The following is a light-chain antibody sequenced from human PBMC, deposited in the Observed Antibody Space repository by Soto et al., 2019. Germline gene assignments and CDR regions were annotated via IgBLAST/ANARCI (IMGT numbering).Light chain of an antibody. V-gene: IGLV2-11*01. J-gene: IGLJ1*01. Sequence: QSALTQPRSASGAPGQSITISCTGTSSDVGGYNYVSWYQQHPAKAPKLIIFDVSKPPSGVPNRFSGSKSGNTASLTISGLRAEEEVDYSCCSYAGRKTYVFGTGTKLTV. CDR2: DVS. CDR1: SSDVGGYNY. CDR3: CSYAGRKTYV.